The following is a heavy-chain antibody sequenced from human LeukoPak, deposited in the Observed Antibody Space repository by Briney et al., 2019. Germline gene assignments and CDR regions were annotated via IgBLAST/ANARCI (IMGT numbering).Heavy chain of an antibody. Sequence: GGSLRPSCAASGFTFSSYWMSWVRQAPGKGLEWVANIKQDGSEKYYVDSVKGRFTISRDNAKNSLYLQMNSLRAEDTAVYYCARHQWELLIHYWGQGTLVTVSS. D-gene: IGHD1-26*01. J-gene: IGHJ4*02. V-gene: IGHV3-7*01. CDR2: IKQDGSEK. CDR1: GFTFSSYW. CDR3: ARHQWELLIHY.